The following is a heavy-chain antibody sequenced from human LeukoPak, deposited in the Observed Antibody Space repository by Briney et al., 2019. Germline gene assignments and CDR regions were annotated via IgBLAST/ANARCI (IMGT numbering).Heavy chain of an antibody. CDR3: AKEAGDWPHNWFDP. CDR2: ISGSGANT. CDR1: GGSISSNN. V-gene: IGHV3-23*01. Sequence: ETLSLTCAVSGGSISSNNWWNWVRQPPGKGLEWVSAISGSGANTYYADSVKGRFTISRDNSKNTLYLQINSLRAEDTAFYYCAKEAGDWPHNWFDPWGQGTLVTVSS. D-gene: IGHD2-21*02. J-gene: IGHJ5*02.